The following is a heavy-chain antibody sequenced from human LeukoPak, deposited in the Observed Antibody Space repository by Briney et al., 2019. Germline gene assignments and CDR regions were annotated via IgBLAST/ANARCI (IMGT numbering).Heavy chain of an antibody. D-gene: IGHD1-26*01. Sequence: ASVKVSCKASGYTFTSYYMHWVRQAPGQGLEWMGIINPNGGSTSYARKFQGRVTMTRDTSTSTVYMELSSLRSEDTAVYYCARDGGGDRYSGSYYYYYYYMDVWGKGTTVTVSS. CDR1: GYTFTSYY. CDR2: INPNGGST. CDR3: ARDGGGDRYSGSYYYYYYYMDV. V-gene: IGHV1-46*01. J-gene: IGHJ6*03.